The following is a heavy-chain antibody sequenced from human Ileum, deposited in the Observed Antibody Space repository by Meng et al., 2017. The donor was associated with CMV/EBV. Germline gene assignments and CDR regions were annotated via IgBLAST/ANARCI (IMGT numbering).Heavy chain of an antibody. Sequence: GESLKISCAASGFTFNNYHMNWVRQAPGKGLEFVALIWYDGSKTYYADSVKGRFTLSRDNSKDTSFLQMNSLRVEDTAVYYCAKNRVVFGVARRYHGMDVWGPGTAVTVSS. J-gene: IGHJ6*02. V-gene: IGHV3-33*06. CDR2: IWYDGSKT. CDR1: GFTFNNYH. D-gene: IGHD3-3*01. CDR3: AKNRVVFGVARRYHGMDV.